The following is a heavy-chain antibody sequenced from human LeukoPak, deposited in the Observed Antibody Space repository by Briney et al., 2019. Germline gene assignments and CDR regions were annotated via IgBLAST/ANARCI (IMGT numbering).Heavy chain of an antibody. V-gene: IGHV5-51*01. CDR2: IYPGDSDT. CDR1: GYSFTSNW. D-gene: IGHD2-21*02. CDR3: ARRAYCGGDCYFDY. Sequence: GESLKISCKGSGYSFTSNWIGWVRQMPGKGLEWMGIIYPGDSDTRYSPSFQGQVTISADKSISTAHLQWSSLKASDTAMYYCARRAYCGGDCYFDYWGQGTLVSVSS. J-gene: IGHJ4*02.